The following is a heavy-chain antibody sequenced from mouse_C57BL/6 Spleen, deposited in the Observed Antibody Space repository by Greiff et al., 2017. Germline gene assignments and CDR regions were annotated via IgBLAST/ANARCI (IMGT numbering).Heavy chain of an antibody. D-gene: IGHD1-1*01. J-gene: IGHJ2*01. CDR3: ARFSHYYGSIYFDY. Sequence: QVQLKQPGAELVMPGASVKLSCKASGYTFTSYWMHWVKQRPGQGLEWIGEIDPSDSYTNYNQKFKGKSTLTVDKSSSTAYMQLSSLTSEDSAVYYCARFSHYYGSIYFDYWGQGTTLTVSS. CDR1: GYTFTSYW. V-gene: IGHV1-69*01. CDR2: IDPSDSYT.